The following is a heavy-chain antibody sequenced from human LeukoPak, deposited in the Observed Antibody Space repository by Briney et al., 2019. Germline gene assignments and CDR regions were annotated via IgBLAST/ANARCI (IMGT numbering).Heavy chain of an antibody. V-gene: IGHV4-34*01. CDR2: INHSGST. CDR1: GGSLSGYY. D-gene: IGHD2-2*01. CDR3: ARGVPAATLSWFDP. J-gene: IGHJ5*02. Sequence: PSETLSLTCAVYGGSLSGYYWSWIRQPPGKGLEWIGEINHSGSTNYNPSLKSRVTISVDTSKNQFSLKLSSVTAADTAVYYCARGVPAATLSWFDPWGQGTLVTVSS.